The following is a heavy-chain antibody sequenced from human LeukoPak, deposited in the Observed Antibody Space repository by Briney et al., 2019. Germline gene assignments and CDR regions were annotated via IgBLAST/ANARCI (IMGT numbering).Heavy chain of an antibody. CDR1: GFTFSSYV. CDR3: AKSPLRFLEHNFDY. Sequence: TGGSLRLSCAASGFTFSSYVMSWVRQAPGKGLEWVSAISGSGGSTYYADSVKGRFTISRDNSKNTLYLQMNSLRAEDTAVYYCAKSPLRFLEHNFDYWGQGTLVTVSS. D-gene: IGHD3-3*01. V-gene: IGHV3-23*01. CDR2: ISGSGGST. J-gene: IGHJ4*02.